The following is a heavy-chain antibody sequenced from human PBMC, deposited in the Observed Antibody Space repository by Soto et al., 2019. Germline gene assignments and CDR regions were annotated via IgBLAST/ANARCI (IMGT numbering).Heavy chain of an antibody. CDR1: GGSISSGDYY. CDR3: ARGSYYYDSSGYYHY. CDR2: IYYSGST. D-gene: IGHD3-22*01. J-gene: IGHJ4*02. Sequence: QVQLQESGPGLVKPSQTLSLTCTVSGGSISSGDYYWSWIRQPPGKGLEWIGYIYYSGSTYYNPSLKRRVTISVATSTNQFSLKLSSVTAADTAVYYCARGSYYYDSSGYYHYWGPGTLVTVSS. V-gene: IGHV4-30-4*01.